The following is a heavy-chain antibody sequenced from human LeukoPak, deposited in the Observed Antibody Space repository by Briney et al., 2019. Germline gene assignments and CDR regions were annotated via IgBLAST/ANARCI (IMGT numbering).Heavy chain of an antibody. CDR2: THYSGST. Sequence: SETLSLTCSVSGGSISDYYWSWIRRPPGKGLEWIGYTHYSGSTNYNPSLKSRVTISVDTSKNQFSLKLSSVTAADTAVYYCASESVALAGIDYWGQGTLVTASS. J-gene: IGHJ4*02. D-gene: IGHD6-19*01. V-gene: IGHV4-59*08. CDR1: GGSISDYY. CDR3: ASESVALAGIDY.